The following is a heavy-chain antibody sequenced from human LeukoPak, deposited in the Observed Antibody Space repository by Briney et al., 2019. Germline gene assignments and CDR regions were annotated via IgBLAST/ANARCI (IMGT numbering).Heavy chain of an antibody. D-gene: IGHD3-10*01. CDR1: GGSISSYY. V-gene: IGHV4-59*08. CDR2: IYYSGTT. CDR3: ARGQAYYYGFDY. Sequence: SETLSLTCTVSGGSISSYYWSWIRQPPGKGLEWIGYIYYSGTTYYNPSLKSRLTISVDTSKNQFSLKLSSVTAADTAVYYCARGQAYYYGFDYWGQGTLVTVSS. J-gene: IGHJ4*02.